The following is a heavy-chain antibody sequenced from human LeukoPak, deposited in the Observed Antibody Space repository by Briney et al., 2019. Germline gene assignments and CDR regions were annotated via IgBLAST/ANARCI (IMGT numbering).Heavy chain of an antibody. D-gene: IGHD5-18*01. Sequence: EASVKVSCKASGYTFTGYYMHWVRQAPGQGLEWMGWINPNSGGTNYAQKFQGRVTMTRDTSISTAYMELSRLRSDDTAVYYCARPYSYGPKYYFDYWGQGTLVTVSS. CDR2: INPNSGGT. CDR1: GYTFTGYY. J-gene: IGHJ4*02. CDR3: ARPYSYGPKYYFDY. V-gene: IGHV1-2*02.